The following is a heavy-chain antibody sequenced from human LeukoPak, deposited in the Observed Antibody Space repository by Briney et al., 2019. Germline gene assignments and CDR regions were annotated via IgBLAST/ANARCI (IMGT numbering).Heavy chain of an antibody. D-gene: IGHD3-22*01. CDR1: GYTFTSYF. CDR3: ARDPDGSGSYPIDY. V-gene: IGHV1-46*01. CDR2: INPSGGST. J-gene: IGHJ4*02. Sequence: EASVKVSCKASGYTFTSYFMHWVRQAPGQGLEWMGMINPSGGSTSYAQKFQGRVTMTRDTSTSTVYMELDSLTSDDTAVYFCARDPDGSGSYPIDYWGQGTLVTVSS.